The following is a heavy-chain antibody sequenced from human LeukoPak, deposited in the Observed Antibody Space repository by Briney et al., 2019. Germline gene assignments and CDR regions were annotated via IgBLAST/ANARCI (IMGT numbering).Heavy chain of an antibody. CDR2: ISGSGGST. D-gene: IGHD5-24*01. Sequence: GGPLRLSCAASGFTFSSYAMSWVRQAPGKGLEWVSAISGSGGSTYYADSVKGRFTISRDNSKNTPYLQMNSLRAEDTAVYYCAKSQAELMATIDAFDIWGQGTMVTVSS. V-gene: IGHV3-23*01. CDR1: GFTFSSYA. CDR3: AKSQAELMATIDAFDI. J-gene: IGHJ3*02.